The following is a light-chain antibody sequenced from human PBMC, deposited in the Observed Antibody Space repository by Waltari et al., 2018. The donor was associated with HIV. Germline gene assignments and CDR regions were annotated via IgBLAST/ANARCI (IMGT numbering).Light chain of an antibody. CDR2: EDR. J-gene: IGLJ2*01. CDR1: ALPKRY. V-gene: IGLV3-10*01. CDR3: YSEDRRKTQRV. Sequence: SYELTQPPSVSVSPGQTDTITCSGDALPKRYAYWYQQKPGRAPVVVIHEDRRRPSGIPLRFSGSSAGTVATLTVTGAQVDDGAVYDGYSEDRRKTQRVFGRGTTLTV.